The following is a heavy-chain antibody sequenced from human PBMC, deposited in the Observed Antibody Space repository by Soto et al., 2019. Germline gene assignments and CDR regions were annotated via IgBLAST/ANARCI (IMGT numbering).Heavy chain of an antibody. CDR2: INPSRGTT. CDR1: GYTFTTYF. D-gene: IGHD6-6*01. Sequence: ASVKVSCKASGYTFTTYFMHWVRQAPGQGLEWMGVINPSRGTTTYAQKFQDRVTMTRDTSASTVYMGLSSLRSEDTAMYYCARSYISSSYWFDPWGQGTLVTVSS. CDR3: ARSYISSSYWFDP. V-gene: IGHV1-46*03. J-gene: IGHJ5*02.